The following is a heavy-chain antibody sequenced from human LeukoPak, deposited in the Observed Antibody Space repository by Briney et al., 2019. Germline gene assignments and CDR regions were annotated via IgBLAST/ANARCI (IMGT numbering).Heavy chain of an antibody. V-gene: IGHV3-48*04. Sequence: PGGSLRPSCAASGFTFSSCSMNWVRQAPGKGLEWVSYISSSSSTIYYADSVKGRFTISRDNAKNSLYLQMNSLRAEDTAVYYCARDGGSSPGYYYNYMDVWGQGSTVTVSS. CDR1: GFTFSSCS. CDR2: ISSSSSTI. J-gene: IGHJ6*03. D-gene: IGHD6-6*01. CDR3: ARDGGSSPGYYYNYMDV.